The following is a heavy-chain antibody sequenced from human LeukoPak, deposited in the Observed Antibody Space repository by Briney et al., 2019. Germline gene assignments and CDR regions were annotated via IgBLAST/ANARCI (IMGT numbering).Heavy chain of an antibody. CDR1: GGSISSGGYY. CDR3: ARGTYYYDSSGYWDWFDP. J-gene: IGHJ5*02. D-gene: IGHD3-22*01. V-gene: IGHV4-31*03. CDR2: IYYSGST. Sequence: SETLSLTCTVSGGSISSGGYYWSWIRQHPGKGLECIGYIYYSGSTYYNPSLKSRVTISVDTSKNQFSLKLSSVTAADTAVYYCARGTYYYDSSGYWDWFDPWVQGTLVTVSS.